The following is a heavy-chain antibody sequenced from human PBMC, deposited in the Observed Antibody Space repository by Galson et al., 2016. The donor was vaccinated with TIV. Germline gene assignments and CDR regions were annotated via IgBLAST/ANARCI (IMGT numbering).Heavy chain of an antibody. J-gene: IGHJ5*01. CDR1: GYSFITDD. V-gene: IGHV1-69*05. CDR2: IIPMFGSA. Sequence: SVKVSCKASGYSFITDDINWVRQATGQGLEWMGRIIPMFGSANYAQKFQGRVTITTDEVKTTTYMELSSLRSEDTAMYFCARAPQIYDDWFDSWGQGTLVIVSS. CDR3: ARAPQIYDDWFDS. D-gene: IGHD3-16*01.